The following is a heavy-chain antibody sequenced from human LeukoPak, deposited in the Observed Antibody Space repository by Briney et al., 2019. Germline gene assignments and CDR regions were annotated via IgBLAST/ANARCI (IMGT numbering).Heavy chain of an antibody. Sequence: GRSLRLSCAASGFTFSSYVMHWVRQAPGKGREWVAVISYAGSNKYYADSVKGRFTISRDNSKNTLYLQMNSLRAEDTALYYCARAFGDSFPILDYWGQGTLVTVSS. CDR1: GFTFSSYV. V-gene: IGHV3-33*01. J-gene: IGHJ4*02. D-gene: IGHD4-17*01. CDR2: ISYAGSNK. CDR3: ARAFGDSFPILDY.